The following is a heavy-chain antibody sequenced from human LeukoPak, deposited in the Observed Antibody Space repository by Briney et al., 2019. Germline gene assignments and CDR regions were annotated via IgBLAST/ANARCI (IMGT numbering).Heavy chain of an antibody. D-gene: IGHD3-10*01. V-gene: IGHV4-34*01. CDR3: ARTRLWPTGTFDL. CDR1: GESFTGYY. J-gene: IGHJ4*02. CDR2: INHSGSI. Sequence: SETLSLTCAVYGESFTGYYWTWIRQPPGKGLEWIGEINHSGSINYNPSLKNRVTISVDTFKKHFSLRLTAVTAADTAVYYCARTRLWPTGTFDLWGQGTLVTVSS.